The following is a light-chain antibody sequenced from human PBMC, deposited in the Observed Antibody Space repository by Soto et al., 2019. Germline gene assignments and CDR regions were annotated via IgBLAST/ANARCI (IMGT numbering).Light chain of an antibody. CDR2: DAS. J-gene: IGKJ4*01. Sequence: EVVLTQSPATLSLSPGERATLSCRASRSVSTYLAWYQQKPGQAPRLLIFDASNSATGIPARFSGSGSGTDFTLTISSLEPEDFAVYYCQQRSDWLTFGGGTKVEI. V-gene: IGKV3-11*01. CDR1: RSVSTY. CDR3: QQRSDWLT.